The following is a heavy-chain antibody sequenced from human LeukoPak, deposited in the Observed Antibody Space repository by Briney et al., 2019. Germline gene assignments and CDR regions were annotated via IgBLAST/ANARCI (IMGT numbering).Heavy chain of an antibody. CDR3: ARQVGFCSDSTCYFDY. CDR1: GFPFSSYV. CDR2: ISGSGDNT. J-gene: IGHJ4*02. D-gene: IGHD3-22*01. Sequence: GGSLRLSCAASGFPFSSYVMRWVRQAPGKGLQWVSAISGSGDNTDYADSVKGRFTISRDNSKNILFLQMSSLRADDTAIYYCARQVGFCSDSTCYFDYWGREPWSPSPQ. V-gene: IGHV3-23*01.